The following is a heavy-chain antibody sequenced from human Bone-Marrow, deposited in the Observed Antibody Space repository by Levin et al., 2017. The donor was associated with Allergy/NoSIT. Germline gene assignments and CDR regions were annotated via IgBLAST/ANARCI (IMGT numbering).Heavy chain of an antibody. CDR3: AKDSFVTIFGGGDY. CDR1: GFTFSSYG. V-gene: IGHV3-30*18. D-gene: IGHD3-3*01. J-gene: IGHJ4*02. CDR2: ISYDGSNK. Sequence: GGSLRLSCAASGFTFSSYGMHWVRQAPGKGLEWVAVISYDGSNKYYADSVKGRFTISRDNSKNTLYLQMNSLRAEDTAVYYCAKDSFVTIFGGGDYWGQGTLVTVSS.